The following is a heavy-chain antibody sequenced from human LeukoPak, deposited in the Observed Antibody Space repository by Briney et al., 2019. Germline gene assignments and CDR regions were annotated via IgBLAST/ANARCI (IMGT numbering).Heavy chain of an antibody. D-gene: IGHD3-9*01. CDR2: ISSSGSNI. V-gene: IGHV3-48*03. J-gene: IGHJ4*02. CDR3: ASGPPLLKYFEY. CDR1: GFIFSAYE. Sequence: PGGSLRLSCAASGFIFSAYEMNWVRQAPGKGLEWVSYISSSGSNIYYADSVKGRFTISRDDSNNALYLQMHSLRAEDTALYYCASGPPLLKYFEYWGQGTLVTVSS.